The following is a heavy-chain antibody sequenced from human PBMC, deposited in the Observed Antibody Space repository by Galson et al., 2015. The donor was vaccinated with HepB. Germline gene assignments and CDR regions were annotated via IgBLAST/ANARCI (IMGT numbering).Heavy chain of an antibody. CDR1: GYTFTGYY. D-gene: IGHD3-22*01. Sequence: SVKVSCKASGYTFTGYYMHWVRQAPGQGLEWMGWINPNSGGTNYAQKFQGRVTMTRDTSISTAYMELSRLRSDDTAVYYCARAPAEPPTPFYYDLLGAFDIWGQGTMVTVSS. V-gene: IGHV1-2*02. CDR2: INPNSGGT. J-gene: IGHJ3*02. CDR3: ARAPAEPPTPFYYDLLGAFDI.